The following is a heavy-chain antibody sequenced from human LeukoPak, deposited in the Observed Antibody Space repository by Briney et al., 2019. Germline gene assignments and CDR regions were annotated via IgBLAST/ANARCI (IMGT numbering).Heavy chain of an antibody. D-gene: IGHD3-3*01. CDR1: GGSISSGSYY. J-gene: IGHJ6*03. CDR3: ARDYLSDDFWSGSHRGYYMDV. Sequence: PSQTLSLTCTVSGGSISSGSYYWSWIRQPAGKGLEWIGRIYTSGSTNYNPSLKSRVTISVDTSKNQFSLKLSSVTAADTAVYYCARDYLSDDFWSGSHRGYYMDVWGKGTTVTVSS. CDR2: IYTSGST. V-gene: IGHV4-61*02.